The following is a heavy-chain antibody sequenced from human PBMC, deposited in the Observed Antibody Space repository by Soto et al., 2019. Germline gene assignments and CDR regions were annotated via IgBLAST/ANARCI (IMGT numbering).Heavy chain of an antibody. V-gene: IGHV3-48*03. CDR3: ASQNYYYYYMDV. CDR2: ISSSGSTI. Sequence: GGSLRLSCAASGFTFSSYEMNWVRQAPGKGLEWVSYISSSGSTIYYADSVKGRFTISRDNAKNSLYLQMNSLRAEDTAVYYCASQNYYYYYMDVWGKGTTVTVSS. J-gene: IGHJ6*03. CDR1: GFTFSSYE.